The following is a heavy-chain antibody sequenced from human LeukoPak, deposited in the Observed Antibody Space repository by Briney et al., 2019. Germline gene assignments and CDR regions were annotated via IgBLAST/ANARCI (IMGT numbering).Heavy chain of an antibody. CDR1: GFTISNNY. V-gene: IGHV3-66*01. CDR2: IYDGGIT. CDR3: ARDRDYSGSGGSDS. D-gene: IGHD3-10*01. J-gene: IGHJ4*02. Sequence: GGSLRLSCAASGFTISNNYMNWVRQAPGKGPEWVSVIYDGGITYYADSVKGRFTISRDDSKNTLHLQMNSLRVDDTAVYYCARDRDYSGSGGSDSRGQGTLVTVSS.